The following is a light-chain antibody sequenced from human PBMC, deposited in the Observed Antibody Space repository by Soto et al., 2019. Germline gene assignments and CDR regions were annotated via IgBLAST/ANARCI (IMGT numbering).Light chain of an antibody. V-gene: IGKV4-1*01. CDR1: QNVLSRSNNKNY. J-gene: IGKJ1*01. Sequence: DIVMTQSPDSLAVSLGERATINCKSCQNVLSRSNNKNYLAWHQQKPGQPPKLLIYWASTRESGVPDRFSGSGSGTDFTLTISSLQAEDVAVYYCQQYYTAPWTFGQGTKVEIK. CDR3: QQYYTAPWT. CDR2: WAS.